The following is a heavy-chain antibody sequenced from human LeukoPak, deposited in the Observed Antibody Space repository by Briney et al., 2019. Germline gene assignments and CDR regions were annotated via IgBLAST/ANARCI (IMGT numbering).Heavy chain of an antibody. J-gene: IGHJ4*02. CDR3: VKDHGWLLYS. V-gene: IGHV3-20*04. D-gene: IGHD3-9*01. Sequence: GGSLRLSCAASGFTFDDYGMSWVRQAPGKGLEWVSGINWNGGSTGYADSVKGRFTISRDNAKNSLYLQMNSLRADDTAVYYCVKDHGWLLYSWGQGTLVTVSS. CDR1: GFTFDDYG. CDR2: INWNGGST.